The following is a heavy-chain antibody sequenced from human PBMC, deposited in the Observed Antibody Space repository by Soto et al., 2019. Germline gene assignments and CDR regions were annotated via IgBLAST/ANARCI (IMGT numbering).Heavy chain of an antibody. CDR3: ARGGIAAAGTDY. V-gene: IGHV1-69*02. CDR2: IIPILGIA. Sequence: QVQLVQSGAEVKKPGSSVKVSCKASGGTFSSYTISWVRQAPGQGLEWMGRIIPILGIANYAQKFQGRVTITADKSTSTADMELSSLRSEDTAVYYCARGGIAAAGTDYWGQGTLVTVSS. D-gene: IGHD6-13*01. CDR1: GGTFSSYT. J-gene: IGHJ4*02.